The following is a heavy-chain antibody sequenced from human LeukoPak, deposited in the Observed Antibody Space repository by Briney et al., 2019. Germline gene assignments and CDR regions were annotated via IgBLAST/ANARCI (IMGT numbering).Heavy chain of an antibody. CDR2: IRSSSSYI. CDR1: GFTFSSYS. D-gene: IGHD2-2*01. J-gene: IGHJ4*02. Sequence: GGSLRLSCAASGFTFSSYSMSWVRQAPGKGLEWVSSIRSSSSYIYCADSVKGRFTISRDNAKNSLYLQMNSLRAEDTAVYYCARGSSSCFDYWGQGTLVTVSS. V-gene: IGHV3-21*01. CDR3: ARGSSSCFDY.